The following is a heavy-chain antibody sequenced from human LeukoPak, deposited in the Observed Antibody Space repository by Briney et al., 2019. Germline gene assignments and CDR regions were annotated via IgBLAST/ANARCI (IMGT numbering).Heavy chain of an antibody. J-gene: IGHJ4*02. Sequence: ASVKVSCKASGYTFTSYYMHWVRQAPGQGLEWMGIINPSGGSTSYAQKFQGRVTITADKSTSTAYMELSSLRSEDTAVYYCARDPMGYFDYWGQGTLVTVSS. CDR3: ARDPMGYFDY. V-gene: IGHV1-46*01. CDR1: GYTFTSYY. CDR2: INPSGGST. D-gene: IGHD3-10*01.